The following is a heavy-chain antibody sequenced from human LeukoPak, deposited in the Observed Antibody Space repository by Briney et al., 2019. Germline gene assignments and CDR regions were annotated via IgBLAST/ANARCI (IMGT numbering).Heavy chain of an antibody. J-gene: IGHJ5*02. V-gene: IGHV1-2*02. CDR2: INPNSGGT. CDR1: GYTFTGYY. CDR3: ARGLRGYCSSTSCYWFDH. Sequence: ASVKVSCKASGYTFTGYYMHWVRQAPGQGLEWMGWINPNSGGTNYAQKFQGRVTMTRDTSISTAYMELSRLRSDDTAVYYCARGLRGYCSSTSCYWFDHWGQGTLVTVSS. D-gene: IGHD2-2*01.